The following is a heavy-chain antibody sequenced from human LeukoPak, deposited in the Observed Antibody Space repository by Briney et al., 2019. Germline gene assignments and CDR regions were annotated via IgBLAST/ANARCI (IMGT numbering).Heavy chain of an antibody. CDR3: ARSGGFLDY. D-gene: IGHD3-10*01. CDR2: IYYSGST. V-gene: IGHV4-39*01. Sequence: SETLSLTCTVSGGSISSSSYYWGGIRQPPEKGLEWIGSIYYSGSTYYNPSLKSRVTISVDTSKNQFSLKLSSVTAADTAVYYCARSGGFLDYWGQGTLVTVSS. CDR1: GGSISSSSYY. J-gene: IGHJ4*02.